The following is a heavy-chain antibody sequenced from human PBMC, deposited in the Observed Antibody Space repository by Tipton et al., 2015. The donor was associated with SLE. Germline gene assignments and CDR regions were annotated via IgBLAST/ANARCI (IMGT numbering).Heavy chain of an antibody. Sequence: TLSLTCTVSGGSISSSSYYWGWIRQPPGKGLEWIGSIYYSGSTYYNPSLKRRVTISVDTSKDQFSLKLSSVTAADTAVYYCARLPLYGWNDGGAFDIWGQGTMVTVSS. V-gene: IGHV4-39*01. CDR1: GGSISSSSYY. CDR2: IYYSGST. J-gene: IGHJ3*02. CDR3: ARLPLYGWNDGGAFDI. D-gene: IGHD1-1*01.